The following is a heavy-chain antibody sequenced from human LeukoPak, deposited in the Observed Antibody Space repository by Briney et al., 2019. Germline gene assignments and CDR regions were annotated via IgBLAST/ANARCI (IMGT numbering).Heavy chain of an antibody. Sequence: SGPTLVKPTQTLTLTCTFSGFSLSTIGVGVAWIRQPPGKALESLALIYWDNDKRYSPSLKTRLTITKDTSKNQVVLTMTNMDPVDTATYYCARTGAVAIFETPLRYYFDDWGQGTLVTVSS. V-gene: IGHV2-5*02. J-gene: IGHJ4*02. CDR2: IYWDNDK. CDR3: ARTGAVAIFETPLRYYFDD. D-gene: IGHD3-3*01. CDR1: GFSLSTIGVG.